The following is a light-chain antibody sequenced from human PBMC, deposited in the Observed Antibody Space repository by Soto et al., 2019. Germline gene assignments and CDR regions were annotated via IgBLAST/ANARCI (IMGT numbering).Light chain of an antibody. CDR2: RDT. Sequence: QALVTQPPSVSGAPGQRVTISCTGSSSNIGAGYDVHWYQQLPGTAPKLLIYRDTNRPSGVPDRFSGSKSGTSASLAITGLQADDEADYYCQSYDSSLSGVVFGGGTKLTVL. V-gene: IGLV1-40*01. CDR1: SSNIGAGYD. J-gene: IGLJ2*01. CDR3: QSYDSSLSGVV.